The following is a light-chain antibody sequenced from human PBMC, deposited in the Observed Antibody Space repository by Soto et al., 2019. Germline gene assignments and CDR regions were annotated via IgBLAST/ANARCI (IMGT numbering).Light chain of an antibody. CDR1: QSVSNN. CDR3: QQYNNWPPIT. Sequence: EIMMTQSPATLSLSPGERATLSCRASQSVSNNLAWYQQKPGQAPRLLIYYASTRATGIPARFSGSGSGTEFTLTISSLQSEDFALYYCQQYNNWPPITFGQGTRLEIK. J-gene: IGKJ5*01. CDR2: YAS. V-gene: IGKV3-15*01.